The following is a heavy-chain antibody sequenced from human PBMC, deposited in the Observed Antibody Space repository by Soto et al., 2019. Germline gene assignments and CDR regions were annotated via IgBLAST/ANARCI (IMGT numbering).Heavy chain of an antibody. CDR3: AIVVRFFGGHAGY. D-gene: IGHD3-3*01. V-gene: IGHV1-8*01. CDR2: MNTNTGNT. J-gene: IGHJ4*02. Sequence: QVLLVQSGADVKKPGASVKVSCKTSGYTFTEFDINWVRQAPGQGLEWMGWMNTNTGNTGYAQKFPGSVTMTRDTSISTAYMSRRRLRSEDTAVYYCAIVVRFFGGHAGYWGQGTVVTVSS. CDR1: GYTFTEFD.